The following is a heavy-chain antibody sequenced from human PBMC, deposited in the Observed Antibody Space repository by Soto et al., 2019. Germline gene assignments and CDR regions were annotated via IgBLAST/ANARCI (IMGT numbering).Heavy chain of an antibody. V-gene: IGHV3-23*01. CDR1: GFTFSSYA. D-gene: IGHD6-6*01. CDR3: AKSTLRSIAARRDGEGDY. J-gene: IGHJ4*02. Sequence: EVQLLESGGGLVQPGGSLRLSCAASGFTFSSYAMSWVRQAPGKGLEWVSAISGSGGSTYYADSVKGRFTISRDNSKNTLYLQMNSLRAEDTAVYYCAKSTLRSIAARRDGEGDYWGQGTLVTVSS. CDR2: ISGSGGST.